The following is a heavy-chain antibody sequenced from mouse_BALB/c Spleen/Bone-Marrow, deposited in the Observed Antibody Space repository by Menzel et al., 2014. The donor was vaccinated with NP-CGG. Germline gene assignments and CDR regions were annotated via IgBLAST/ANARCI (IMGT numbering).Heavy chain of an antibody. CDR1: GYTFRNYW. J-gene: IGHJ3*01. D-gene: IGHD2-2*01. V-gene: IGHV1-9*01. CDR3: ARRGGYPWFAY. CDR2: ILPGSYST. Sequence: VQLQESGAELMRPGASVKISCTATGYTFRNYWIEWVKQRPGHGLEWIGEILPGSYSTNYNENLKGKATFTADTSSNTAYMQLSSLTSEDSAVYYCARRGGYPWFAYWGQGTLVTVSA.